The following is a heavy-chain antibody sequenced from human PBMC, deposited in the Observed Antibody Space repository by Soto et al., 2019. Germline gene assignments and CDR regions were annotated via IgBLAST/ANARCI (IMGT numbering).Heavy chain of an antibody. V-gene: IGHV5-51*01. J-gene: IGHJ6*01. CDR2: IYTGDYDT. CDR1: GYSFTSYW. CDR3: GRRLGRLGIEG. Sequence: GESLTISCMGSGYSFTSYWFGWVRQMPGKGLEWMGIIYTGDYDTRYSPSFQGLVIIRAVEFISTADLSWSSRKCMETLTSYCGRRLGRLGIEGRGQGTTVTAAS. D-gene: IGHD6-25*01.